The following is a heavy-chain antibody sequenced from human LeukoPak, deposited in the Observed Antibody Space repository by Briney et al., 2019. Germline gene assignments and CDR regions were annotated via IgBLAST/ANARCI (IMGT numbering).Heavy chain of an antibody. CDR1: GFTFSNAW. D-gene: IGHD5-18*01. V-gene: IGHV3-15*01. Sequence: GGSLRLSCAASGFTFSNAWMRWVRQAPGKGLEWVGRMKSKSDGGTTDYAAPVKGRFTISSDDSKNTQYLQMNSMTTEDTAVYYCTTIGYSCGSAWGQGTLVTVSS. J-gene: IGHJ5*02. CDR2: MKSKSDGGTT. CDR3: TTIGYSCGSA.